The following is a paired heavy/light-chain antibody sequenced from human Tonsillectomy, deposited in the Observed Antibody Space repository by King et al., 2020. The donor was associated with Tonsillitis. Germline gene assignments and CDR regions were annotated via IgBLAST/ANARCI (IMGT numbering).Heavy chain of an antibody. V-gene: IGHV4-30-4*01. CDR3: ARETYCIGGSCSRSSYFDQ. CDR1: GDSISSGDYF. CDR2: IHYGGST. D-gene: IGHD2-15*01. J-gene: IGHJ4*02. Sequence: QVQLQESGPGLAKPSQTLSLTCTVPGDSISSGDYFWNWIRQPPGKGLEWIGYIHYGGSTYYNPSLKSRVAISVDTSKNQFSLSLSSVNASDTAVYYCARETYCIGGSCSRSSYFDQWGQGTLVTVSS.
Light chain of an antibody. Sequence: EIVMTQSPVTLSVSPGKRATLSCRASQSVGSNLAWYQQKPGQAPRLLIYGASTRATGIPARFSGSGSGTEFTLTISSLQSEDFAVYHCQQYKKWPLTFGGGAKVEIK. CDR3: QQYKKWPLT. V-gene: IGKV3-15*01. CDR1: QSVGSN. J-gene: IGKJ4*01. CDR2: GAS.